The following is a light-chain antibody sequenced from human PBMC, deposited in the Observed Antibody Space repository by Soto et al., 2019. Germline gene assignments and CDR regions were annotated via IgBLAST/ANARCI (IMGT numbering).Light chain of an antibody. Sequence: TQAPATLTVSPWGRATLCCRASQTINNNVSWYQLKDGQVPRLVIYGASTRATDIPARFSGSGSGTEFTLTSSSLQSEDFAEYHCQQYNKWPQAFGQGTKVDIK. CDR2: GAS. CDR1: QTINNN. J-gene: IGKJ1*01. V-gene: IGKV3-15*01. CDR3: QQYNKWPQA.